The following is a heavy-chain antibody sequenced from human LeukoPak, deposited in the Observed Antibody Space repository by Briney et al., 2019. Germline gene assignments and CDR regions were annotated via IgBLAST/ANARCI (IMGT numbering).Heavy chain of an antibody. D-gene: IGHD2-2*01. J-gene: IGHJ4*02. CDR3: ARGMGYCSSTSYLGGYFDC. Sequence: ASVKVSCKASGYTFTSYGISWVRQAPGQGLEWMGWISAYNGNTNYAQKLQGRVTMTTDTSTSTAYMELRSLRSDDTAVYYCARGMGYCSSTSYLGGYFDCWGQGTLVTVSS. V-gene: IGHV1-18*01. CDR2: ISAYNGNT. CDR1: GYTFTSYG.